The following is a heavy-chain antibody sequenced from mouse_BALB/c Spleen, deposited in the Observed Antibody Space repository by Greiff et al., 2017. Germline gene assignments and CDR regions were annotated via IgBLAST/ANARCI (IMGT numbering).Heavy chain of an antibody. CDR3: ARTNLITTVVGGFDY. V-gene: IGHV1-9*01. CDR1: GYTFSSYW. CDR2: ILPGSGST. J-gene: IGHJ2*01. D-gene: IGHD1-1*01. Sequence: QVQLQQSGAELMKPGASVKISCKATGYTFSSYWIEWVKQRPGHGLEWIGEILPGSGSTNYNEKFKGKATFTADTSSNTAYMQLSSLTSEDSAVYYCARTNLITTVVGGFDYWGQGTTLTVSS.